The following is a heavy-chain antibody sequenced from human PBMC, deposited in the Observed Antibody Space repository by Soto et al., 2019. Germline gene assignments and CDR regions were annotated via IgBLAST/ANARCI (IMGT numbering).Heavy chain of an antibody. CDR1: GFIFINSY. J-gene: IGHJ4*02. CDR2: IYSAGTT. Sequence: GGALRLSCAASGFIFINSYMMWVRQAPGKGMEWVSLIYSAGTTYYADSVKGRFSSSRDNSKNTLYLQMNSLRAEDTAVYYCAIRRSKRCFDFRGPGTLVTVS. CDR3: AIRRSKRCFDF. V-gene: IGHV3-66*01. D-gene: IGHD6-6*01.